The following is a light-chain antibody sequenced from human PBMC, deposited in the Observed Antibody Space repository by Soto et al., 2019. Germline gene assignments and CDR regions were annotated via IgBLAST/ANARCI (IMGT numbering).Light chain of an antibody. Sequence: QSVLTQPASVSGSPGQSITISCTGTSSDVGGYNYVSWYQQHPGKAPKLMIYDVSNRPSGVSSRFSGSKSGNTASPTISGLQAEDEADYYCSSYTSSSTPVVFGGGTKVTVL. CDR2: DVS. CDR1: SSDVGGYNY. CDR3: SSYTSSSTPVV. J-gene: IGLJ2*01. V-gene: IGLV2-14*01.